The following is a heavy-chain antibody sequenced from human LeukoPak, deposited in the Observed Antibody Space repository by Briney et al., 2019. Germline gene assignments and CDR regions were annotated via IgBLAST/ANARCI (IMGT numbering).Heavy chain of an antibody. D-gene: IGHD6-19*01. CDR3: ARDRSGGFKNDFDY. V-gene: IGHV3-48*04. CDR1: GFTFSGYS. Sequence: GGSLRLSCAASGFTFSGYSMNWVRQAPGKGLEWLSYIGGSGSLIYYADSVKGRFTISRDNDKNSLYLQMNSLRAEDTAVYYCARDRSGGFKNDFDYWGQGTLVTVSP. J-gene: IGHJ4*02. CDR2: IGGSGSLI.